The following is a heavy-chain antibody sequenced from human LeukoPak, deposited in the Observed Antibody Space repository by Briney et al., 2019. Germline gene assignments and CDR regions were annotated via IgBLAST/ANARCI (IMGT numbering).Heavy chain of an antibody. V-gene: IGHV1-46*01. CDR1: GYTFTSYY. D-gene: IGHD4/OR15-4a*01. CDR3: ARGLQRAWFDP. J-gene: IGHJ5*02. Sequence: ASVKVSCKASGYTFTSYYIHWVRQAPGEGLEWMGIINPSGGSTSYAQKFQGRVTMTRDMSTSTVYMELSSLRSEDTAVYYCARGLQRAWFDPWGQGTLVTVSS. CDR2: INPSGGST.